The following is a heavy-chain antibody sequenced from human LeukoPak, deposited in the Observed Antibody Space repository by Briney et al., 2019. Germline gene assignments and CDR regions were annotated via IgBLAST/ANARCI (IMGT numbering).Heavy chain of an antibody. J-gene: IGHJ4*02. CDR2: IIPIFGTA. V-gene: IGHV1-69*13. CDR1: GGTFSSYA. D-gene: IGHD3-22*01. CDR3: ARDPYDSSGYGY. Sequence: SVTVSCKASGGTFSSYAISWVRQAPGQGLEWMGGIIPIFGTANYAQKFQGRVTITADESTSTAYMELSSLRSEDTAVYYCARDPYDSSGYGYWGQGTLVTVSS.